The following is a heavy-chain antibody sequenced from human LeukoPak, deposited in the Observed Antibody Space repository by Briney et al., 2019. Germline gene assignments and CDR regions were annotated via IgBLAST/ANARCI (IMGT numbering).Heavy chain of an antibody. Sequence: GASVKVSCKASGGTFSSYAISWVRQAPGQGLEWMGGIIPIFGTANYAQKFQGRVTITADESTSTAYMELSSLRSEDTAVYYCARALDYGDYAWAYWGQGTLVTVSS. CDR2: IIPIFGTA. J-gene: IGHJ4*02. CDR1: GGTFSSYA. CDR3: ARALDYGDYAWAY. D-gene: IGHD4-17*01. V-gene: IGHV1-69*13.